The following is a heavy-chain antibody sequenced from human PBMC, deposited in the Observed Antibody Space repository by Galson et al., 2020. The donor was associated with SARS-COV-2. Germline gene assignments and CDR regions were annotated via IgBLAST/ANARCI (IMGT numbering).Heavy chain of an antibody. Sequence: SETLSLTCAVSGTSISSGSYSRNWIRQPPGKGLEWIGYIPHSGGTYYNPSLKSRVTISGDRSKNQFSLRLSSVTAADTAVYYCARLHYGEYAPEAFDIWGPGTRVTVAS. CDR2: IPHSGGT. J-gene: IGHJ3*02. V-gene: IGHV4-30-2*01. CDR3: ARLHYGEYAPEAFDI. D-gene: IGHD4-17*01. CDR1: GTSISSGSYS.